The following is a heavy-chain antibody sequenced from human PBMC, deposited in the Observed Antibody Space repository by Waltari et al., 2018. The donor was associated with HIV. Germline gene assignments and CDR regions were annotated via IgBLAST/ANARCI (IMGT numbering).Heavy chain of an antibody. Sequence: QVRLQQSGPGLMTTSQTLSLTCDISKDSLSSNTAAWNWVRRSPSRGFEWLGKTFYRSQWRFDYAGSLKGRLSISVDIAMNQFSLHLTSLIPDDTATYYCVRDSYGFDIWGQGSPVNV. CDR1: KDSLSSNTAA. CDR3: VRDSYGFDI. CDR2: TFYRSQWRF. V-gene: IGHV6-1*02. J-gene: IGHJ6*01.